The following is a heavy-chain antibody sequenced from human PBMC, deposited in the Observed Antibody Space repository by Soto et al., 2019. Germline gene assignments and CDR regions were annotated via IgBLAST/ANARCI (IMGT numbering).Heavy chain of an antibody. CDR1: GFTYTGYS. CDR3: ARESEDLTSNFDY. Sequence: GGSLRLSCAASGFTYTGYSMNWVRQSPGKGLEWVSSISSTTNYIYYGDSMKGRFTISRDNAKNSLYLEMNSLRAEDTAVYYCARESEDLTSNFDYWGQGTLVTVSS. V-gene: IGHV3-21*06. J-gene: IGHJ4*02. CDR2: ISSTTNYI.